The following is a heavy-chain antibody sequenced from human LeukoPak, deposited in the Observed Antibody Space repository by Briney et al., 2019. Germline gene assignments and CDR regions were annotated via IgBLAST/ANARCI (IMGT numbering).Heavy chain of an antibody. D-gene: IGHD6-13*01. J-gene: IGHJ3*02. V-gene: IGHV3-7*04. CDR3: ARDWQWQQLDGDAFDI. Sequence: GGSLRLSCAASGFTFSSFWMSWVRQAPGKGLEWVANIKQDGSEKYYVDSVKGRFTISRDNAKNSLFLQMNSLRAEDTAVYYCARDWQWQQLDGDAFDIWGQGTMVTVSS. CDR1: GFTFSSFW. CDR2: IKQDGSEK.